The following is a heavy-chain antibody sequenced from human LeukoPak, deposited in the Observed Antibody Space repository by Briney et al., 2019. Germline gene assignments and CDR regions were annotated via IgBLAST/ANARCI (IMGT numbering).Heavy chain of an antibody. D-gene: IGHD3-10*01. V-gene: IGHV3-23*01. Sequence: GGSLTLSCAASGFTFSSYAMSWVRQAPGKGLEWVSVISNSGGSTFYADSVKGRFTISRDNSKNTLYLQMNSLRAEDTAVYYCAKRASGSGTSLYYFDYWGQRTLVTVSS. J-gene: IGHJ4*02. CDR2: ISNSGGST. CDR1: GFTFSSYA. CDR3: AKRASGSGTSLYYFDY.